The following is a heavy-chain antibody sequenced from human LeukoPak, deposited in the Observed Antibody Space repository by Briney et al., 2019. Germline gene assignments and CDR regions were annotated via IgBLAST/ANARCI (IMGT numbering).Heavy chain of an antibody. D-gene: IGHD7-27*01. CDR3: ARDKVTGASYFDY. V-gene: IGHV3-7*01. J-gene: IGHJ4*02. CDR2: IKQDGREM. CDR1: GFTFTNYW. Sequence: GGSLRLSCAASGFTFTNYWMSWVRQTPGEAPEWVANIKQDGREMYYLDSVKGRFTISRDNAKNSLYLQMNSLRGDDTAIYYCARDKVTGASYFDYWGQGTLVTVSS.